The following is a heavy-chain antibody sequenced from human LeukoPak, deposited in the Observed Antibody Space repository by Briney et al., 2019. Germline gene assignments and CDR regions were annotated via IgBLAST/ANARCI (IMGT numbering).Heavy chain of an antibody. J-gene: IGHJ4*02. CDR3: AKDSSSWSSFDY. Sequence: GGSLRPSCAASGFTFSSYAMSWVRQAPGKGLEWVSAISGSGGSTYYADSVKGRFTISRDNSKNTLYLQMNSLRAEDTAVYYCAKDSSSWSSFDYWGQGTLVTVSS. V-gene: IGHV3-23*01. D-gene: IGHD6-13*01. CDR1: GFTFSSYA. CDR2: ISGSGGST.